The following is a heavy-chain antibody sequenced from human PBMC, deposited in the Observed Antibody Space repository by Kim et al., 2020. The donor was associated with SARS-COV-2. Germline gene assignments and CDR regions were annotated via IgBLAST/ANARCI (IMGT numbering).Heavy chain of an antibody. V-gene: IGHV3-21*01. CDR3: ARDYYDASGSKGLDY. Sequence: SVRGRFPIARDNAKNSLFLKMNSLRAEDTAVYYCARDYYDASGSKGLDYWGQGTLVTVSS. D-gene: IGHD3-22*01. J-gene: IGHJ4*02.